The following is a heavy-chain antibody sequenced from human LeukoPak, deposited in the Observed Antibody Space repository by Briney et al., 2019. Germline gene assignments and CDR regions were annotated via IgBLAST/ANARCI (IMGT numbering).Heavy chain of an antibody. CDR2: MYTSGST. Sequence: PSGTLSLTRTVSGDSISNYYWNWIRQPAGKGLEWIGRMYTSGSTNYNPSLRSRVTMSVDTSKNQFSLKLSSVTASDTAVYYCARPGRSGALDIWGQGTMVTVSS. CDR1: GDSISNYY. J-gene: IGHJ3*02. D-gene: IGHD3-10*01. CDR3: ARPGRSGALDI. V-gene: IGHV4-4*07.